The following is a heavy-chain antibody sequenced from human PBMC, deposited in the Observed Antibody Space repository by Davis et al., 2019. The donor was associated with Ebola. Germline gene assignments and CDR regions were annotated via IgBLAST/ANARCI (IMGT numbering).Heavy chain of an antibody. J-gene: IGHJ6*03. CDR3: ASQVVPAASYPWYYYHMDV. CDR2: IYYSGST. V-gene: IGHV4-61*01. Sequence: PSETLSLTCTVSGGSVSSGTSYWSWFRQPPGKGLEWIGNIYYSGSTNSNPSLKSRVTISVDTSKNQFSLRLRSVTAADTAVYYCASQVVPAASYPWYYYHMDVWGKGTTVTVSS. D-gene: IGHD2-2*01. CDR1: GGSVSSGTSY.